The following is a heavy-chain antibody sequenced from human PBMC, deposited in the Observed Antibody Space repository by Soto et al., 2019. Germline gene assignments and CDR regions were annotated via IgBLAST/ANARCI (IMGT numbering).Heavy chain of an antibody. J-gene: IGHJ5*02. CDR2: INAYNGNT. V-gene: IGHV1-3*01. CDR1: GYTFTGYG. CDR3: ARSFGGPATFDP. D-gene: IGHD2-15*01. Sequence: ALVKVSCKASGYTFTGYGIGWVRQAPGQRLEWMGWINAYNGNTNYSQKFQGRVTITRDTSASTAYMELSSLRSEDTAVYYCARSFGGPATFDPWGQGTLVTVSS.